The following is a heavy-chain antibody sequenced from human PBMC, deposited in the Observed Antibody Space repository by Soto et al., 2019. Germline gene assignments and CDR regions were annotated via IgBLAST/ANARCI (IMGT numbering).Heavy chain of an antibody. CDR1: DGTVSSSSYS. D-gene: IGHD1-26*01. V-gene: IGHV4-61*01. Sequence: PSETLSLTGSVSDGTVSSSSYSWRWIRQPPGNGLEWIGHIHHSGSTKYNPSLESRVTISADTSKNQLSLRLKSVTAADTAVYYCARDHDILDSPPRSPHFYYPVELCGQAXQVTVYS. CDR3: ARDHDILDSPPRSPHFYYPVEL. CDR2: IHHSGST. J-gene: IGHJ4*03.